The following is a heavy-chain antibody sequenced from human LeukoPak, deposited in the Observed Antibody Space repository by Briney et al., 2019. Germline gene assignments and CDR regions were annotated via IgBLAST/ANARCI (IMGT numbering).Heavy chain of an antibody. J-gene: IGHJ4*02. Sequence: PGGSLRLSCAASGFNFNIYEMNWVRQAPGKGLEWVANIRQDGSEKYYVNSVRGRFTISRDNAKNSLYLQMNSLRAEDTAVYYCARDRMGATWYWGQGTLVTVSS. V-gene: IGHV3-7*01. CDR3: ARDRMGATWY. CDR1: GFNFNIYE. D-gene: IGHD1-26*01. CDR2: IRQDGSEK.